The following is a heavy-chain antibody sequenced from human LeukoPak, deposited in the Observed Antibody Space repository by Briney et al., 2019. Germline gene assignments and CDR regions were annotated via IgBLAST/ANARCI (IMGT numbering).Heavy chain of an antibody. D-gene: IGHD3-22*01. CDR1: GFTFSNYW. Sequence: GGSLRLSCAASGFTFSNYWMHWVRQAPGKGLVWVSRINSDGINTSYADSVKGRFTISRDNAKNTLNLQMNSLRAEDTAVYYCARGYYYEKTTDGFDYWGQGTLVTVSS. CDR2: INSDGINT. J-gene: IGHJ4*02. V-gene: IGHV3-74*01. CDR3: ARGYYYEKTTDGFDY.